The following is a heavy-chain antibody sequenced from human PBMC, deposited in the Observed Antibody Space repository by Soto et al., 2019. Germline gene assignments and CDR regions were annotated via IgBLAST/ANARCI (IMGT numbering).Heavy chain of an antibody. CDR3: AKAPYSSGSTYFDY. D-gene: IGHD6-19*01. CDR2: ISYDGSNK. Sequence: QVQLVESGGGVVQPGRSLRLSCAASGFTFSSYGMHWVRQAPGKGLEWVAVISYDGSNKYYADSVKGRFTISRDNSKNTLYLQMNSLRAEDTAVYYCAKAPYSSGSTYFDYWGQGTLVTVSS. V-gene: IGHV3-30*18. CDR1: GFTFSSYG. J-gene: IGHJ4*02.